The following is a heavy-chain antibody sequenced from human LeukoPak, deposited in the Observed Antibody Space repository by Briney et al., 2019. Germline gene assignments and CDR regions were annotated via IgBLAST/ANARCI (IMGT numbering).Heavy chain of an antibody. Sequence: GGSLRLSFAASGFTFSSYVMTWVRQAPGKGLEWVSGVSSNSGSTYYADSVKGRFTVSRDNSQNTLYLEMKSLRPEDTAVYYCAGRRVGVYSFDYWGQGTLVTVSS. CDR3: AGRRVGVYSFDY. CDR2: VSSNSGST. D-gene: IGHD2-15*01. V-gene: IGHV3-23*01. CDR1: GFTFSSYV. J-gene: IGHJ4*02.